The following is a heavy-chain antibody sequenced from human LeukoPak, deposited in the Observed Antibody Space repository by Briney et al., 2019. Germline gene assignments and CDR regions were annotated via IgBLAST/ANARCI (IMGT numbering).Heavy chain of an antibody. Sequence: PSETLSLTCTVSGGSISSSSYYWGWIRQPPGKGLEWIGNIFYTGSTYYNPSLKSRVTIPVDTSKNQFSLKVSSVTAADTAVYYCARRAGFRAFDIWGQGTMVTVPS. CDR3: ARRAGFRAFDI. V-gene: IGHV4-39*01. CDR1: GGSISSSSYY. CDR2: IFYTGST. J-gene: IGHJ3*02.